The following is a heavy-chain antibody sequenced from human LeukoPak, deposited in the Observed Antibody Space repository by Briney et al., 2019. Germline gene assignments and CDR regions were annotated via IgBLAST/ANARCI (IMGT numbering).Heavy chain of an antibody. D-gene: IGHD1-14*01. Sequence: TGGSLRLSCAASGFTFSSYSMNWVRQAPGKGLEWVSCISSSTIYIYDADSVKGRFTISRDNAKNTLYLEMNSLRAEDTAMYYCARENSGEGFDYWSQGTLVTVSS. CDR1: GFTFSSYS. V-gene: IGHV3-21*06. CDR2: ISSSTIYI. J-gene: IGHJ4*02. CDR3: ARENSGEGFDY.